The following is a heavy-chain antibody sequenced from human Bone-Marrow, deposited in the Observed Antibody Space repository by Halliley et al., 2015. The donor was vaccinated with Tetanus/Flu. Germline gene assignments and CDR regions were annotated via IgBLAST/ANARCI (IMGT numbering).Heavy chain of an antibody. CDR1: GGSMGSYY. V-gene: IGHV4-59*01. D-gene: IGHD4-17*01. J-gene: IGHJ2*01. CDR2: IYYGGST. CDR3: ARGRVYGDFGYFDF. Sequence: LSLSCSVSGGSMGSYYWTWIRQSPGKGPEWIGYIYYGGSTDYNPSLKSRVTIDRSNNEFSLKLSSVTAADTAVYYCARGRVYGDFGYFDFWGRGSLVSVSS.